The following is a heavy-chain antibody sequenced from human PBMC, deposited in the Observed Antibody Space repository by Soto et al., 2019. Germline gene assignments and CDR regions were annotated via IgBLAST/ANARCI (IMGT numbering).Heavy chain of an antibody. D-gene: IGHD5-12*01. V-gene: IGHV5-51*01. Sequence: PGESLKISCKGSGYSFTSYWIGWVRQMPGKGLEWMGIIYPGDSDTRYSPSFQGQVTISADKSISTAYLQWSSLKASDTAMYYYARRALRDGSLNWFDPWGKGTLVTVSS. CDR3: ARRALRDGSLNWFDP. J-gene: IGHJ5*02. CDR1: GYSFTSYW. CDR2: IYPGDSDT.